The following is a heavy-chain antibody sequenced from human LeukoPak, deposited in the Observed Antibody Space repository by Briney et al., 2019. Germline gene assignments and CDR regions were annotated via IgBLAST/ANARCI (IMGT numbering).Heavy chain of an antibody. J-gene: IGHJ6*02. V-gene: IGHV3-23*01. Sequence: GGSLRLSCAASGFSFSTSPMSWVRQPPGKGLEWVSAMNNGPGATFYRDSVRGRFTISRDDSKSTLYLQTNSLRAEDTGTYYCAKTHYDLLDVWGQGTTVTVSS. CDR2: MNNGPGAT. CDR1: GFSFSTSP. D-gene: IGHD5-12*01. CDR3: AKTHYDLLDV.